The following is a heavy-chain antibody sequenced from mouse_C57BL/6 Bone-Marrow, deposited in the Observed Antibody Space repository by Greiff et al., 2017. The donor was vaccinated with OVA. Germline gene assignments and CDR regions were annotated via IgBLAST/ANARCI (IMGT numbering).Heavy chain of an antibody. CDR1: GYTFTSYW. J-gene: IGHJ2*01. CDR2: IHPNSGST. D-gene: IGHD2-13*01. CDR3: AREDYSYYFDY. Sequence: VQLQQSGAELVKPGASVKLSCKASGYTFTSYWMHWVKQRPGQGLEWIGMIHPNSGSTNYNEKFKSKATLTVDKSSSTAYMQLSSLTSEDSAVYYCAREDYSYYFDYWGQGTTLTVSS. V-gene: IGHV1-64*01.